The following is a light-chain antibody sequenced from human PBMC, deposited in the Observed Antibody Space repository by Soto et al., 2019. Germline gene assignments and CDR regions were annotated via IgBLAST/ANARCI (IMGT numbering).Light chain of an antibody. V-gene: IGLV3-1*01. CDR2: QDS. CDR1: KLGDKY. CDR3: QAWDSSTPYV. J-gene: IGLJ1*01. Sequence: SYELTQPPSVSVSPGQTASITCSGDKLGDKYACWYQQKPGQSPVLVIYQDSKRPSGIPERFSGSNSGNTATLTISGTQAMDEADYYCQAWDSSTPYVFGPVTKV.